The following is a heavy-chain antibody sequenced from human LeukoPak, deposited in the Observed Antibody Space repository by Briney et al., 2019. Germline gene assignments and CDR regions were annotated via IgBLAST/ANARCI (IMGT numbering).Heavy chain of an antibody. J-gene: IGHJ3*01. V-gene: IGHV3-13*04. CDR2: IGKSGDT. CDR1: GLSFSTYD. Sequence: PEGSLRLSCAASGLSFSTYDMHWVRQATGEGLEWVSGIGKSGDTYYVGSVKGRFTISRDNAKNSLYLQMNSLRSGDTAVYYCARGAYTGFDVWGQGTVVTVSS. CDR3: ARGAYTGFDV. D-gene: IGHD5-12*01.